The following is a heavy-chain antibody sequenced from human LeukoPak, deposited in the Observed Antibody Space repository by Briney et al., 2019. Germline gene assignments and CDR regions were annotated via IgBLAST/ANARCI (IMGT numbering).Heavy chain of an antibody. Sequence: PGGSLRLSCAASGFTFSDYYMGWIRQAPGKGLEWISYITNTGDSKYYADSVEGRFTISRDNARKSLFLQMSSLRVEDTAVYYCARERRGRAAGSGPDGFDFWGQGTMVTVS. D-gene: IGHD3-10*01. CDR2: ITNTGDSK. J-gene: IGHJ3*01. CDR1: GFTFSDYY. V-gene: IGHV3-11*04. CDR3: ARERRGRAAGSGPDGFDF.